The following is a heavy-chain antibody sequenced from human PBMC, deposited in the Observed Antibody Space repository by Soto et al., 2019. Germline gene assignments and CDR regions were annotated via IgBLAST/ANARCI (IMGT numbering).Heavy chain of an antibody. J-gene: IGHJ6*02. CDR2: IIPIFGTA. Sequence: ASVKVSCKASGGTFSSYAISWVRQAPGQGLEWMGGIIPIFGTANYAQKFQGRVTITVDESTSTAYMELSSLRSEDTAVYYCAREVYGTTVYYYYGMDVWGQGTTVTVSS. D-gene: IGHD4-17*01. CDR1: GGTFSSYA. CDR3: AREVYGTTVYYYYGMDV. V-gene: IGHV1-69*13.